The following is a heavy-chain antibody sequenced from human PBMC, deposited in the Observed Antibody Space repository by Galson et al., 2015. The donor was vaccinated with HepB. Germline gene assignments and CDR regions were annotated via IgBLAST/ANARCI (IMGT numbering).Heavy chain of an antibody. D-gene: IGHD2-2*01. J-gene: IGHJ4*02. V-gene: IGHV4-61*02. CDR2: IYTSGST. CDR3: ARGPAATQFAANDY. Sequence: TLSLTCTVSGGSISSGSYYWSWIRQPAGKGLEWIGRIYTSGSTNYNPSLKSRVTMSVDTSKNQFSLKLSSVTAADTAVYYCARGPAATQFAANDYWGQGTLVTVSS. CDR1: GGSISSGSYY.